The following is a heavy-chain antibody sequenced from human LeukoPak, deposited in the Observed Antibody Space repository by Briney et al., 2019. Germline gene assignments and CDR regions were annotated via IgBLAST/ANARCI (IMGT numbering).Heavy chain of an antibody. D-gene: IGHD4-17*01. CDR2: IYYSGST. V-gene: IGHV4-39*01. CDR3: ARHDYEAFDI. CDR1: GGSISSSSYY. J-gene: IGHJ3*02. Sequence: SETLSLTCTVSGGSISSSSYYWGWIRQPPGKGLEWIGSIYYSGSTYYTPSLKSRVTISVDTSKNQFSLKLSSVTAADPAVYYCARHDYEAFDIWGQGTMVTVSS.